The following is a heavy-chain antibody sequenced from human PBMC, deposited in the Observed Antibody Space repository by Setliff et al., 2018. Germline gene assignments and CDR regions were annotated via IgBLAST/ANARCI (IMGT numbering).Heavy chain of an antibody. CDR3: VREGVDSRSSTDYRYYMDV. CDR1: GYTLTNYY. V-gene: IGHV1-46*01. J-gene: IGHJ6*03. Sequence: ASVKVSCKASGYTLTNYYMHWVRQAPGQGLEWMGIINPSGGLTRYAQKFQGRVTIITDESTNTAFMQLSSLRSDDTAVYYCVREGVDSRSSTDYRYYMDVWGKGTTVTVSS. D-gene: IGHD3-22*01. CDR2: INPSGGLT.